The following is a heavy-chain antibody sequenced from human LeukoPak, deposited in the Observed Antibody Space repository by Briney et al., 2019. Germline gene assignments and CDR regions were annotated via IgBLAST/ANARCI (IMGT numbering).Heavy chain of an antibody. CDR3: ARDMGLLFGDDAFDI. CDR1: GGSISSGGYY. Sequence: SQTLSLTCTVSGGSISSGGYYWSWIRQHPGKGLEWIGYIYYSGSTYYNPSLKSRVTISVDTSKNQFSLKLSSVTAADTAVYYCARDMGLLFGDDAFDIWGQGTMVTVSS. V-gene: IGHV4-31*03. J-gene: IGHJ3*02. CDR2: IYYSGST. D-gene: IGHD2/OR15-2a*01.